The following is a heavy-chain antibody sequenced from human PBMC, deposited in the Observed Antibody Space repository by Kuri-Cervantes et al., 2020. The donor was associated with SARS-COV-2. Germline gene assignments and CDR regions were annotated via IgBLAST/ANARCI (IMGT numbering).Heavy chain of an antibody. V-gene: IGHV3-30*18. CDR3: AKDIDIVVVPAYYYYYGMDA. CDR2: ISYDGSNK. D-gene: IGHD2-2*01. Sequence: LSLTCAASGFTFSSYGMHWVRQAPGKGLEWVAVISYDGSNKYYADSVKGRFTISRDNSKNTLYLQMNSLRAEDTAVYYCAKDIDIVVVPAYYYYYGMDAWGQGTTVTVSS. CDR1: GFTFSSYG. J-gene: IGHJ6*02.